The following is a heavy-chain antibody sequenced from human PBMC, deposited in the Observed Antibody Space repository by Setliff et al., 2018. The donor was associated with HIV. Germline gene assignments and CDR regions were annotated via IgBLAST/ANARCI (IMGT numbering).Heavy chain of an antibody. D-gene: IGHD4-17*01. V-gene: IGHV3-15*01. CDR3: ITDPGDYPDY. CDR1: GFTFSDYY. J-gene: IGHJ4*02. CDR2: TKNQKDGGTT. Sequence: PGGSLRLSCAASGFTFSDYYMDWVRQAPGKGLEWVGRTKNQKDGGTTAYAAPVEGRFNIFRDDSRSTLYLQMSSLKTEDTAVYYCITDPGDYPDYWGQGTLVTVSS.